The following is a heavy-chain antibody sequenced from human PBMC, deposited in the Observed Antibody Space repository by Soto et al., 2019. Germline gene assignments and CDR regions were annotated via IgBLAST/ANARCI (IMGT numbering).Heavy chain of an antibody. CDR1: GYTFTGYY. CDR2: INPNSGGT. D-gene: IGHD6-13*01. V-gene: IGHV1-2*04. Sequence: GASVKVSCKASGYTFTGYYMHWVRQAPGQGLEWMGWINPNSGGTNYAQKFQGWVTMTRDTSISTAYMELSRLRSDDTAVYYCARDDFQAGHSSSWTSWGQGTLVTVSS. CDR3: ARDDFQAGHSSSWTS. J-gene: IGHJ4*02.